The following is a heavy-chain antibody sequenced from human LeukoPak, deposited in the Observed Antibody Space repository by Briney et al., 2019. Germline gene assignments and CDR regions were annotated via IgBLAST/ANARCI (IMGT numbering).Heavy chain of an antibody. V-gene: IGHV3-48*04. CDR3: ATDGAGFDT. CDR2: INIGGTNT. J-gene: IGHJ5*02. CDR1: GFTFGSYA. Sequence: PGGSLRLSCAASGFTFGSYAMYWVRQAPGKGLEWLSYINIGGTNTHYADSVKGRFTISRDNAKKSLYLEMNNLRAEDTAVYYCATDGAGFDTWGQGVLVTVSS.